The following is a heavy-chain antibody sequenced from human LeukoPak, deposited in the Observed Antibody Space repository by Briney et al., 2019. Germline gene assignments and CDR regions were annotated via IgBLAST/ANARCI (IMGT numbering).Heavy chain of an antibody. V-gene: IGHV1-18*01. J-gene: IGHJ3*02. CDR1: GYTFSNYG. CDR3: ARARIRFGEFSDAFDI. Sequence: ASVKVSCKASGYTFSNYGITWVRQAPGQGPEWMGWISGYNGNTNLAQSLQGRVTMTTDTSASTAYMELRSLRSDNTTVYFCARARIRFGEFSDAFDIWGQGTMVTVSS. D-gene: IGHD3-10*01. CDR2: ISGYNGNT.